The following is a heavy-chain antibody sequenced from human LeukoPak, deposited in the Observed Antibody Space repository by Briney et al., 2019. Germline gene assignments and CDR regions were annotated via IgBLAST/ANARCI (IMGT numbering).Heavy chain of an antibody. CDR1: GFTFSSYA. D-gene: IGHD2-2*01. J-gene: IGHJ3*02. CDR3: ARGLPRRVVPAAIGAFDI. V-gene: IGHV3-30-3*01. Sequence: GRSLRLSCAASGFTFSSYAMHWVRQAPGKGLEWVAVISYDGSNKYYADSVKGRFTISRDNSKNTLYLQMNSLRAEDTAVYYCARGLPRRVVPAAIGAFDIWGQGTMVTVSS. CDR2: ISYDGSNK.